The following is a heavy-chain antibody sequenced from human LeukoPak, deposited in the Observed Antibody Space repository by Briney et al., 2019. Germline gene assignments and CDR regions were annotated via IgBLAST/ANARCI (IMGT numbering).Heavy chain of an antibody. V-gene: IGHV1-18*01. CDR3: ARYNSMFRGVTTSDY. CDR1: GYTFTNYG. Sequence: GASVNVSCKASGYTFTNYGFNWVRQAPGQGLEWTGNSAYNGNTNYTQKFQDRVTMTTDTSTSTAYMELRSLRSDDTAVYYCARYNSMFRGVTTSDYWGQGTLVTVSS. D-gene: IGHD3-10*01. CDR2: SAYNGNT. J-gene: IGHJ4*02.